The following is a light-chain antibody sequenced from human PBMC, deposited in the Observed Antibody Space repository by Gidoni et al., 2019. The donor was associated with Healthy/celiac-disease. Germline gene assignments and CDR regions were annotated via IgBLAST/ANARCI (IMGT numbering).Light chain of an antibody. CDR1: QSVSSSY. V-gene: IGKV3-20*01. Sequence: EIVLTPSPGTLSLSPGERATLSCRASQSVSSSYLAWYQQKPGQAPRLLIDGASSRATGIPDRFSGSGSGTDFTLTISRLEPEDFAVDYCQQYGSSPWTFGQGTKVEIK. CDR3: QQYGSSPWT. CDR2: GAS. J-gene: IGKJ1*01.